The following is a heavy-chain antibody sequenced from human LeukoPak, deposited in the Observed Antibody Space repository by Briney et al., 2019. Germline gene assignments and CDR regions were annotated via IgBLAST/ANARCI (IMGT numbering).Heavy chain of an antibody. V-gene: IGHV3-53*01. Sequence: GGSLRLSCAASGFTVSSNYMSWVRQAPGKGLEWVSVIYSGGSTYYADSVKGRFTISRDNSKNTLYLQMNSLRAEDTAVYYCASTPYYEVGYYMDVWGKGTTVTVSS. CDR1: GFTVSSNY. D-gene: IGHD3-3*01. CDR2: IYSGGST. CDR3: ASTPYYEVGYYMDV. J-gene: IGHJ6*03.